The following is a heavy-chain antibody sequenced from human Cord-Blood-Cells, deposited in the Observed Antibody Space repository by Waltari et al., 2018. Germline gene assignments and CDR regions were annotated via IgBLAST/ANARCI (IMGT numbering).Heavy chain of an antibody. CDR1: GFTFSGSA. D-gene: IGHD7-27*01. Sequence: EVQLVESGGGLVQPGGSLKLSCAASGFTFSGSAMPWVRQASGKGLKWFGRIRSKANNYATEYAASVKGRFTISRDDSKNTAYLQMNSLKTEDTAVYYCTRLTGDPIDYWGQGTLVTVSS. CDR3: TRLTGDPIDY. J-gene: IGHJ4*02. CDR2: IRSKANNYAT. V-gene: IGHV3-73*02.